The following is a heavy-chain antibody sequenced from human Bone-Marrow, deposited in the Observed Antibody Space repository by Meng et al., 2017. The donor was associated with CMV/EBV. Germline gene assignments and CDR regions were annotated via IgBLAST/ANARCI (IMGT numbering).Heavy chain of an antibody. J-gene: IGHJ4*02. CDR2: ISYDGSNK. CDR1: GFTFSNYS. CDR3: ESHNYSNEDY. V-gene: IGHV3-30*04. Sequence: GGSLRLSCAASGFTFSNYSMHWVRQAPGKGLQWVAVISYDGSNKYYADSVKGRFTISRDNSKNTLYLQMNSLRAEDTAVYYCESHNYSNEDYWGQGTLVTVSS. D-gene: IGHD4-11*01.